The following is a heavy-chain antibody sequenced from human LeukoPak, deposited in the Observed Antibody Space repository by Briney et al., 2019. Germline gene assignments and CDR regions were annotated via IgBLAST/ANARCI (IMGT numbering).Heavy chain of an antibody. J-gene: IGHJ6*02. CDR1: GYTFTGYY. D-gene: IGHD6-19*01. V-gene: IGHV1-2*02. Sequence: GASVKVSCKASGYTFTGYYMHWVRQAPGQGLEWMGWINPNSGGTNYAQKFQGRVTMTRDTSISTAYMELSRLRSDDTAVYYCARDRSQWPIPTLEDYYYGMDVWGQGTTVTVSS. CDR2: INPNSGGT. CDR3: ARDRSQWPIPTLEDYYYGMDV.